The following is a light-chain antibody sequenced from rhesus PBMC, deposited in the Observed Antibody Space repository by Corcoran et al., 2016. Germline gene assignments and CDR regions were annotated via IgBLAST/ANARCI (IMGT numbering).Light chain of an antibody. V-gene: IGLV2-13*03. CDR2: AFS. CDR1: RSDIGGYKR. CDR3: SSVDTRNTFI. J-gene: IGLJ1*01. Sequence: QTAPTQAPSVSGSPGQTLTISCPGTRSDIGGYKRVSWYQQHPGKAPKLMIYAFSKRPSGVSDRFSGSKSGNTASLTISGLQAEDEADYYCSSVDTRNTFIFGSGTRLTVL.